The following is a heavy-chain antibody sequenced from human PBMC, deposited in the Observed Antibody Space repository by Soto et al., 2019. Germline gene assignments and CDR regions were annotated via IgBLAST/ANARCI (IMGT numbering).Heavy chain of an antibody. D-gene: IGHD3-9*01. CDR3: ARASRDDILTGDYNH. J-gene: IGHJ5*02. CDR2: IGTAGDT. CDR1: GFTFSSYD. V-gene: IGHV3-13*01. Sequence: GGSLRLSCAASGFTFSSYDMHWVRQATGKGLEWVSAIGTAGDTYYPGSVKGRFTISREKAKNSLYLQMNSLRAGDTAVYYCARASRDDILTGDYNHWGQGTLVTVSS.